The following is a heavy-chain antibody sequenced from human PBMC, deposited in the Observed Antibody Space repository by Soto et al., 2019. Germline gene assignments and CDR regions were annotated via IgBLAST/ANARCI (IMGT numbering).Heavy chain of an antibody. V-gene: IGHV5-10-1*01. D-gene: IGHD4-17*01. Sequence: RGESLKISCKGSGYSFTSYWISWVRQMPGKGLEWMGRIDPSDSYTNYSPSFQGHVTISADKSISTAYLQWSSLKASDTAMYYCARLSPYGDYGDYYGMDVWGQGTTVTVSS. J-gene: IGHJ6*02. CDR3: ARLSPYGDYGDYYGMDV. CDR2: IDPSDSYT. CDR1: GYSFTSYW.